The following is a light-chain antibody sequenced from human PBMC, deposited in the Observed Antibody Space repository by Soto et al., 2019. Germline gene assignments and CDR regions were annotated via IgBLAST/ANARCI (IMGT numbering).Light chain of an antibody. CDR2: EVT. CDR3: AAYAGSTTL. V-gene: IGLV2-8*01. CDR1: SSDLGRYGF. J-gene: IGLJ2*01. Sequence: QSALTQPPSASGSPGQSVTTSCTGTSSDLGRYGFVSWYQQHPGEAPKLMIYEVTKRPSGVPDRFSGSKSGNTASLTVSGLQADDEAHYYCAAYAGSTTLFGGGTKVTVL.